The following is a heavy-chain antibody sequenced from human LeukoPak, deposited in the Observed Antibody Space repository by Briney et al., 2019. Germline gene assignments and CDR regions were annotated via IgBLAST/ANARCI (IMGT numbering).Heavy chain of an antibody. CDR2: IYYSGST. CDR1: GGSISSYY. Sequence: PSETLSLTCTVSGGSISSYYWSWIRQPPGKGLEWIGYIYYSGSTNYNPSLKRRVTISVDTSKNQFSLKLSSVTAADTAVYYCARIVRNCSGGSCYKHFDYWGQGTLVTVSS. V-gene: IGHV4-59*01. CDR3: ARIVRNCSGGSCYKHFDY. D-gene: IGHD2-15*01. J-gene: IGHJ4*02.